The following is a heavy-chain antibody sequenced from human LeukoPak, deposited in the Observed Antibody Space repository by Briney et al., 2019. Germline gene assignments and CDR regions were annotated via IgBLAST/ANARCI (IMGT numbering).Heavy chain of an antibody. CDR1: GGTFSSYA. D-gene: IGHD3-16*02. V-gene: IGHV1-69*06. CDR2: IIPIFGTA. Sequence: SVKVSCKASGGTFSSYAISWVRQAPGQGLEWMGGIIPIFGTANYAQKFQGRVTITADKSTSTAYMELSSLRSEDTAVYYCARDRLRLGELSSYNWFDPWGQGTLVTVSS. J-gene: IGHJ5*02. CDR3: ARDRLRLGELSSYNWFDP.